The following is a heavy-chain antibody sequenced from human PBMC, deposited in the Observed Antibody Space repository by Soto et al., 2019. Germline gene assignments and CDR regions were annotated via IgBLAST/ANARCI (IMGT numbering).Heavy chain of an antibody. CDR1: GFTFSSYG. D-gene: IGHD3-10*01. J-gene: IGHJ6*02. CDR3: AKEDGSGSYYRAYYGMDV. CDR2: ISYDGSNK. Sequence: GGSLRLSCAASGFTFSSYGMHWVRQAPGKGLEWVAVISYDGSNKYYADSVKGRFTISRDNSKNTLYLQMNSLRAEDTAVYYCAKEDGSGSYYRAYYGMDVWGQGTTVTVSS. V-gene: IGHV3-30*18.